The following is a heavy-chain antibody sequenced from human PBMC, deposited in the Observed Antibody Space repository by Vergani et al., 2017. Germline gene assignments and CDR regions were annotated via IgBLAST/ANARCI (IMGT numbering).Heavy chain of an antibody. CDR1: VGPISSYS. Sequence: QLRLQESAPELLSPSETLSLTCPVSVGPISSYSWSWFRQPPGRGLEWIGSIYYSGGTNYNPSLKSRVTISVDTSKNQFSLKLSSVTAADTAVYYCARDPTYYYDSSGYSFRFKGAFDIWGQGTMVTVSS. CDR3: ARDPTYYYDSSGYSFRFKGAFDI. V-gene: IGHV4-59*01. CDR2: IYYSGGT. D-gene: IGHD3-22*01. J-gene: IGHJ3*02.